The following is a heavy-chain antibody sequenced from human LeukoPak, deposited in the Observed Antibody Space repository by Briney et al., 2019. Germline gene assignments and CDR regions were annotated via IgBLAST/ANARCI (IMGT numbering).Heavy chain of an antibody. D-gene: IGHD6-13*01. V-gene: IGHV4-61*08. CDR3: ARVVYSSILH. Sequence: SETLSLTCTVSGGSVSSGGYYWSWIRQPPRKGLEWIGYIYYSGSTNYNPSLKSRVTISVDTSKNQFSLKLSSVTAADTAVYYCARVVYSSILHWGQGTLVTVSS. J-gene: IGHJ4*02. CDR1: GGSVSSGGYY. CDR2: IYYSGST.